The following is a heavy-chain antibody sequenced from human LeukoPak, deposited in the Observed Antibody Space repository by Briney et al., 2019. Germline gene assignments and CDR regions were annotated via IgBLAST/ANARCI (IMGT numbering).Heavy chain of an antibody. CDR1: GGSISSSSYY. CDR3: ARSPGRSGYDYLDY. V-gene: IGHV4-39*07. Sequence: PSETLSLTCTVSGGSISSSSYYWGWIRQPPGKGLEWIGSIYYSGSTYYNPSLKSRVTISVDTSKNQFSLKLSSVTAADTAVYYCARSPGRSGYDYLDYWGQGTLVTVSS. J-gene: IGHJ4*02. D-gene: IGHD5-12*01. CDR2: IYYSGST.